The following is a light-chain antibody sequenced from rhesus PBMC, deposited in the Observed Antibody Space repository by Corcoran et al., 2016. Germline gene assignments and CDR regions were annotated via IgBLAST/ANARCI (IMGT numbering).Light chain of an antibody. J-gene: IGKJ4*01. CDR1: QGVGTW. CDR3: QQHNSFPPT. V-gene: IGKV1-33*02. CDR2: AAS. Sequence: DIQMTQSPSSLSASVGDRVTITCQASQGVGTWLTWYQQKLGKAPKLLIYAASNVQSGGPSRFSGSGSGTDFTLTISSLQPEDFATYYCQQHNSFPPTFGGGTKVEIK.